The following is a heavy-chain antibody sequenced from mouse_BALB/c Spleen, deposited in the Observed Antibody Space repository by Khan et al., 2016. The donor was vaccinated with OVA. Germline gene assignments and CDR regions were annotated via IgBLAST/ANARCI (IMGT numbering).Heavy chain of an antibody. CDR2: ISYSGVT. J-gene: IGHJ2*01. V-gene: IGHV3-2*02. D-gene: IGHD1-1*01. CDR1: GYSITSGYA. Sequence: QLEESGPGLVKPSQSLSLTCTVTGYSITSGYAWNWIRQFPVNKLEWMGYISYSGVTSYTPSLKSRISITRDTSKNQFFLQLNSVTTEDTATYYCARGNYYGYYFDYWGQGTTLTVSS. CDR3: ARGNYYGYYFDY.